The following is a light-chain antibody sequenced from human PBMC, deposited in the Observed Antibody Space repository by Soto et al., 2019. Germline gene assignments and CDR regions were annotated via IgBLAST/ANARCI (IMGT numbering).Light chain of an antibody. CDR2: YDD. Sequence: QSVLTQPPSVSEAPRQRVTISCSGSSSNIGNNAVNWYQQLPGQAPKIVIYYDDLLTSGVSDRFSGSKSGISASLAISDLQSDDEADSYCATWDDSLNAYVFGPGTKVTVL. CDR3: ATWDDSLNAYV. J-gene: IGLJ1*01. V-gene: IGLV1-36*01. CDR1: SSNIGNNA.